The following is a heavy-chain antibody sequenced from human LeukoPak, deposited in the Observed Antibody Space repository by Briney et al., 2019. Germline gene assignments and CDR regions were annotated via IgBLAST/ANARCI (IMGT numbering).Heavy chain of an antibody. CDR3: ARTGTSGWHEADYFDY. V-gene: IGHV5-10-1*01. CDR2: IDPSDSYT. CDR1: GYSFTSYW. D-gene: IGHD6-19*01. J-gene: IGHJ4*02. Sequence: GESLKISCKGSGYSFTSYWISWVRQMPGKGLEWMGRIDPSDSYTNYSPSFQGHVTISADKSISTTYLQWSSLKASDTAMYYCARTGTSGWHEADYFDYWGQGTLVTVSS.